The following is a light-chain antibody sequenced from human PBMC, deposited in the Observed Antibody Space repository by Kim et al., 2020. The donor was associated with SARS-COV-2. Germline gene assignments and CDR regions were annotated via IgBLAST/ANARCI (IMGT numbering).Light chain of an antibody. V-gene: IGKV3-20*01. CDR2: GSS. CDR1: QTVPNDC. CDR3: QQYATSPVT. J-gene: IGKJ2*01. Sequence: LSQGEGATRSCSASQTVPNDCLAWFQQKPGQSPRLLIYGSSIRATGISDRFSGGGFETDFTLTINRVEPEDSAVYYCQQYATSPVTFGQGTKLEI.